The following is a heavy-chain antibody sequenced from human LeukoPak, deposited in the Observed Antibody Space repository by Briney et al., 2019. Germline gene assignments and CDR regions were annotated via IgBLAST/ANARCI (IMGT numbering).Heavy chain of an antibody. CDR1: GGTFSSYA. V-gene: IGHV1-69*05. CDR3: ASRGRSSGYYFDY. D-gene: IGHD3-22*01. Sequence: ASVEVYCKASGGTFSSYAISWVRQATGQGLEWMGGIIPIFGTANYAQKFQGRVTITTDESTSTAYMELSSLRSEDTAVYYCASRGRSSGYYFDYWGQGTLVTVSS. J-gene: IGHJ4*02. CDR2: IIPIFGTA.